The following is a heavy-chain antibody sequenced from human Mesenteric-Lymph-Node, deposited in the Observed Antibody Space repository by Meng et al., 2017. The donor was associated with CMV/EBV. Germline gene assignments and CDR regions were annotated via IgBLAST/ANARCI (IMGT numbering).Heavy chain of an antibody. CDR1: GFTFSRFS. D-gene: IGHD2-2*01. CDR2: ISGSGSAI. Sequence: GGSLRLSCAASGFTFSRFSMNWIRQAPGKGLEWVSYISGSGSAIYYVDSVKGRFTISRDNAKNSLYLQMNSLRAEDTAVYYCASVTPPGYCDGTSCYASKSWGQGTLVTVSS. J-gene: IGHJ4*02. CDR3: ASVTPPGYCDGTSCYASKS. V-gene: IGHV3-48*04.